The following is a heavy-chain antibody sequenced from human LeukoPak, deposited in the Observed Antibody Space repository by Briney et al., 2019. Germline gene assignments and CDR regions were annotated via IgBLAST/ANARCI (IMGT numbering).Heavy chain of an antibody. J-gene: IGHJ4*02. D-gene: IGHD5-24*01. V-gene: IGHV3-53*04. CDR2: IYDNGDA. CDR1: GFTVSSNY. Sequence: GSLRLSCAASGFTVSSNYLSWVRQAPGKGLEWVSVIYDNGDAYSADSVKGRFTIYRHNSKNTLYLQMNSLRPEDTAVYYCAGGSRRDGYDCWGQGTLVTVSS. CDR3: AGGSRRDGYDC.